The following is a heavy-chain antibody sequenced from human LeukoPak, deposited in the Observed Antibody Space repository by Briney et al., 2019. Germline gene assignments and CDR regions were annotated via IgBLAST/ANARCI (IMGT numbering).Heavy chain of an antibody. J-gene: IGHJ4*02. Sequence: SQTLSLTCAVSGGSISSGGYSWSWIRQPPGKGLEWIGYIYHSGSTYYNPSLKSRVTILVDRSKNQFSLKLSSVTAADTAVYYCARVGQLGSPFDYWGQGTLVTVSS. D-gene: IGHD1-1*01. CDR2: IYHSGST. CDR3: ARVGQLGSPFDY. CDR1: GGSISSGGYS. V-gene: IGHV4-30-2*01.